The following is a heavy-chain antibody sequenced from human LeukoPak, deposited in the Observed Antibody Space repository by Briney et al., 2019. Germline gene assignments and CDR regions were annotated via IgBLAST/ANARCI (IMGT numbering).Heavy chain of an antibody. J-gene: IGHJ6*03. CDR2: IYHSGST. Sequence: SETLSLTCTVSGGSISSYYWGWIRQPPGKGLEWIGSIYHSGSTYYNPSLKSRVTISVDTSKNQFSLKLSSVTAADTAVYYCARSLRGSGSHSNSYYYYMDVWGKGTTVTVSS. V-gene: IGHV4-38-2*02. D-gene: IGHD3-10*01. CDR3: ARSLRGSGSHSNSYYYYMDV. CDR1: GGSISSYY.